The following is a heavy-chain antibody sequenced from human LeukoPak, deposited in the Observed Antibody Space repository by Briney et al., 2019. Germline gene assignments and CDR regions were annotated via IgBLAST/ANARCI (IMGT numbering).Heavy chain of an antibody. J-gene: IGHJ4*02. CDR2: ISGSSYYI. Sequence: GGSLRLSCAASGFTFSTYSMNWVRQAPGKGLEWVSSISGSSYYIYYADSMKGRFTISRDNAKNSLYLQMNSLRADDTAVYYCAKSRNYGDFDYWGQGTLVTVSS. V-gene: IGHV3-21*01. D-gene: IGHD4-17*01. CDR3: AKSRNYGDFDY. CDR1: GFTFSTYS.